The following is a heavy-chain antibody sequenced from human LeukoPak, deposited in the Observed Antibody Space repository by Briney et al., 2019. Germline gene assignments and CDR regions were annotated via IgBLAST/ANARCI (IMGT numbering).Heavy chain of an antibody. J-gene: IGHJ3*02. CDR2: IKQDGSEK. CDR3: ASYAFDI. Sequence: QAGGSLRLSCAASGFTFNTYVMHWVRQAPGKGLEWVANIKQDGSEKYYVDSVKGRFTISRDNAKNSLYLQMNSLRAEDTAVYYCASYAFDIWGQGTMVTVSS. V-gene: IGHV3-7*01. CDR1: GFTFNTYV.